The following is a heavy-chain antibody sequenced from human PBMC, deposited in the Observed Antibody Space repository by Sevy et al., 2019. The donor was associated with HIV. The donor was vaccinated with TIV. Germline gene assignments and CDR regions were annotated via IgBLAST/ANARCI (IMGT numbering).Heavy chain of an antibody. V-gene: IGHV1-69*13. CDR2: IIPIFGTA. CDR3: ATPGWLLTSMVRGVIIDPKFDY. Sequence: ASVKVSCKASGGTFSSYAISWVRQAPGQGLEWMGGIIPIFGTANYAQKFQGRVTITADESTSTAYMELSSLRSEDTALYYCATPGWLLTSMVRGVIIDPKFDYWGQGTLVTVSS. CDR1: GGTFSSYA. J-gene: IGHJ4*02. D-gene: IGHD3-10*01.